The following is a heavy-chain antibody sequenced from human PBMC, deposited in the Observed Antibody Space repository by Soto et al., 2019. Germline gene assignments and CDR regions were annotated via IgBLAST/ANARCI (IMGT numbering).Heavy chain of an antibody. CDR1: GGSISSSSYY. J-gene: IGHJ2*01. Sequence: ASETLSLTCAVSGGSISSSSYYWGWMRQPPGKGLEWIGSVYYSGTTYYNPSLKSRVAISVDTFNNQFSLELSSVTAADTTVYYCARHRRSTTWDWYFDLWGRGTLVTVSS. CDR2: VYYSGTT. D-gene: IGHD7-27*01. CDR3: ARHRRSTTWDWYFDL. V-gene: IGHV4-39*01.